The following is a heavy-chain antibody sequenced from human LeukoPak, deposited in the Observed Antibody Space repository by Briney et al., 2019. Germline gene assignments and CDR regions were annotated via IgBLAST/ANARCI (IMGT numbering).Heavy chain of an antibody. CDR2: IYYSGST. D-gene: IGHD1-26*01. J-gene: IGHJ4*02. CDR1: GGSISSYY. Sequence: SETLSLTCTVSGGSISSYYWSWIRQPPGKGLEWIGYIYYSGSTNYNPSLKSRVTISVDTSKNQFSLKLSSVTAADTAVYYCARLNIVGATFDYWGQGTLVTVSP. CDR3: ARLNIVGATFDY. V-gene: IGHV4-59*08.